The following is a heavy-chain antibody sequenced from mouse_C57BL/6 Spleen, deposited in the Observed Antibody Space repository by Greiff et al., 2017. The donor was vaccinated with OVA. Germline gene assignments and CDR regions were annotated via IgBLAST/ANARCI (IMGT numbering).Heavy chain of an antibody. Sequence: VKLKESGAELVRPGTSVKMSCKASGYTFTNYWIGWAKQRPGHGLEWIGDIYPGGGYTNYNEKFKGKATLTADKSSSTAYMQFSSLTSEDSAIYYCARQGDSNPWFAYWGQGTLVTVSA. J-gene: IGHJ3*01. CDR1: GYTFTNYW. V-gene: IGHV1-63*01. CDR2: IYPGGGYT. CDR3: ARQGDSNPWFAY. D-gene: IGHD2-5*01.